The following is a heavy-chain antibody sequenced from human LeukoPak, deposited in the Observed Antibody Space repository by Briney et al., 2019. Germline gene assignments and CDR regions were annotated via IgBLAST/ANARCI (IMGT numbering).Heavy chain of an antibody. V-gene: IGHV1-2*02. CDR3: ARGWIQLWNEFDY. J-gene: IGHJ4*02. Sequence: ASVKVSCKASGYTFSGYYMHWVRQAPGQGLEWMGWINPNTGGTNNAQKFQGRVTLTRDTSISTAYMELSSLRSEDTAVYYCARGWIQLWNEFDYWGQGTLVTVSS. CDR2: INPNTGGT. D-gene: IGHD5-18*01. CDR1: GYTFSGYY.